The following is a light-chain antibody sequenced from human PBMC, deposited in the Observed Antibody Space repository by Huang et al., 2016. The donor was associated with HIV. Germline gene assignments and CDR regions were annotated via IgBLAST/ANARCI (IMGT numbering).Light chain of an antibody. J-gene: IGKJ2*01. CDR1: QSVSTY. Sequence: EIVLTQSPATLSLSPGERATLSCRASQSVSTYLAWYQQKPGQAPRLLIYDSSNRATGIPARFSGSGSGTDFTRTISNLEPEDFAVYYCQQRSNWPPMYTFGQGTKLEIK. V-gene: IGKV3-11*01. CDR3: QQRSNWPPMYT. CDR2: DSS.